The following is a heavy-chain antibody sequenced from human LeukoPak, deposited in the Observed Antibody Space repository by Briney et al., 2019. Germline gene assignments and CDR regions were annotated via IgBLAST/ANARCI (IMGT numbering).Heavy chain of an antibody. Sequence: GGSLRLSCAGSGLTLSNYWMSWVRRAPGKGLEWVANINQDGSEEYYVDSVKGRLTISRDNAKNSLFLQMDSLRAEDTAVYYCASGAYYDFWSGYFSFGAFDIWGQGTMVTVSS. CDR3: ASGAYYDFWSGYFSFGAFDI. CDR2: INQDGSEE. V-gene: IGHV3-7*01. CDR1: GLTLSNYW. D-gene: IGHD3-3*01. J-gene: IGHJ3*02.